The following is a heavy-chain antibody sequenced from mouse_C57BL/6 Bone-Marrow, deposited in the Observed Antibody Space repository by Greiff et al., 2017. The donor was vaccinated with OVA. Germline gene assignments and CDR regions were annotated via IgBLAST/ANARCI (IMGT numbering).Heavy chain of an antibody. CDR1: GFTFSSYG. CDR3: ARTGTGNYAMDY. Sequence: EVQRVESGGDLVKPGGSLKLSCAASGFTFSSYGMSWVRQTPDKMLEWVATISSGGSYTYYPDSVKGRFTISRDNAKNTLYLQMSSLKSEDTAMYYCARTGTGNYAMDYWGQGTSVTVSS. J-gene: IGHJ4*01. D-gene: IGHD4-1*01. CDR2: ISSGGSYT. V-gene: IGHV5-6*01.